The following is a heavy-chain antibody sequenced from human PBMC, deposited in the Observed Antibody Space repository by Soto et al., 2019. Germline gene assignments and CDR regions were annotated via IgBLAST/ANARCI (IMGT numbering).Heavy chain of an antibody. Sequence: GASVKVSCKASGGTFSSYTISWVRQAPGQGLEWMGGIIPILGIANYAQKFQGRVTITADKSTSTAYMELSSLRSEDTAVYYCARVIRMFRGVIGWYDPWGQGTLVTVSS. J-gene: IGHJ5*02. V-gene: IGHV1-69*10. CDR3: ARVIRMFRGVIGWYDP. D-gene: IGHD3-10*01. CDR2: IIPILGIA. CDR1: GGTFSSYT.